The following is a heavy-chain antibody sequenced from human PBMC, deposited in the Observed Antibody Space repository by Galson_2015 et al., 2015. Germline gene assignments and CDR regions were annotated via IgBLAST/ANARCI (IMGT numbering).Heavy chain of an antibody. CDR2: INHSGST. V-gene: IGHV4-34*13. CDR3: ARDSGGEIDY. Sequence: GTGLEWIGEINHSGSTNYNPSLKSRVTISVDTSKNQFSLKLSSVTAADTAVYYCARDSGGEIDYWGQGTLVTVSS. D-gene: IGHD1-26*01. J-gene: IGHJ4*02.